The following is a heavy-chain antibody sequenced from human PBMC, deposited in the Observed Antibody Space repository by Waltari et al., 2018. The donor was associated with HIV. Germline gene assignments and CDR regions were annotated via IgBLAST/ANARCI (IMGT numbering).Heavy chain of an antibody. D-gene: IGHD6-19*01. CDR1: GFTFSRSW. CDR2: IKEDGSER. V-gene: IGHV3-7*01. J-gene: IGHJ4*02. CDR3: ARLQWATQNLDF. Sequence: EVQLVESGGGSVQPGGSLRLSCTVSGFTFSRSWMTWVRQAPGRGLECVANIKEDGSERSYVESVNGRFIISRDNAKNSLFLQMYGLGAEDTGVYYCARLQWATQNLDFWGQGTLVTVSS.